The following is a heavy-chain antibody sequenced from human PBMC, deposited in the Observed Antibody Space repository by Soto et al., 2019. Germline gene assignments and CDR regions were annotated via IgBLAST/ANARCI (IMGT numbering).Heavy chain of an antibody. CDR1: GFTVSSNY. D-gene: IGHD2-2*01. CDR3: AREVPAAIHGMDV. J-gene: IGHJ6*02. Sequence: VQLVETGGGLIQPGGSLSLSCAASGFTVSSNYMSWVRQAPGKGLEWVPVIYSGGSTYYADSVKGRFTISRDNSKNTLYLQMNSLRAEDTAVYYCAREVPAAIHGMDVWGQGTTVTVSS. CDR2: IYSGGST. V-gene: IGHV3-53*02.